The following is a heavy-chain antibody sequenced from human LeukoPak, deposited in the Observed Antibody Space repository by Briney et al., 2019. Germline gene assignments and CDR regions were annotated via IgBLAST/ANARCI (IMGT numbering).Heavy chain of an antibody. CDR1: GFIVNTNY. V-gene: IGHV3-53*01. D-gene: IGHD4-17*01. J-gene: IGHJ4*02. CDR3: ARDSYGDANFDS. CDR2: IYADGNT. Sequence: GSLRLSCAASGFIVNTNYMSWVRQAPGRGLEWVSFIYADGNTYYADSVKGRFTISRDISKNEVYLQMNSLRPEDTAVYYCARDSYGDANFDSWGQGTLVTVSS.